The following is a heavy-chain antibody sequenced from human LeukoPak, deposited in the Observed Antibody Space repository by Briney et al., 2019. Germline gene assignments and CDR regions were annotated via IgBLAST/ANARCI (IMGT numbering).Heavy chain of an antibody. D-gene: IGHD3-3*01. CDR3: AKSWSGYYHYYMDV. CDR1: GFTFSTYA. J-gene: IGHJ6*03. V-gene: IGHV3-30*02. Sequence: GGSLRLSCATSGFTFSTYALHWVRQAPGKGLEWVASIRNDGTNKNHVDSVKGRFTISRDNSKNTLFLQMDSLRPEDTAIYYCAKSWSGYYHYYMDVWGKGTTVTVSS. CDR2: IRNDGTNK.